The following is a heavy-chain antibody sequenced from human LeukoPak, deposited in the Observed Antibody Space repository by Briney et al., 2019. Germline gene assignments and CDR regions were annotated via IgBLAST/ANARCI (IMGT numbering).Heavy chain of an antibody. Sequence: GGSLRLSCAASGFTFSSYGMSWVRQAPGKGLEWVSAISGSGGGTYYADSVKGRFTISRDNSKNALYLQMNSLRAEDTAVYYCAKGVEMATISYFDYWGQGTLVTVSS. CDR2: ISGSGGGT. CDR1: GFTFSSYG. J-gene: IGHJ4*02. CDR3: AKGVEMATISYFDY. D-gene: IGHD5-24*01. V-gene: IGHV3-23*01.